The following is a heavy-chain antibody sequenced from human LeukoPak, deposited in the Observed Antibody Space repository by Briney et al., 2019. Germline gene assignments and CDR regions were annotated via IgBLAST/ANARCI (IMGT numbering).Heavy chain of an antibody. Sequence: AXGYIFTSYDISWVRQATGQGLEWMGWMNPNSGLTVYXQKFQGRVTITRNTSISTAYMELSSLRSEDTAVYYCEXXXXXXXXXXDYWGQXTXVTVSS. J-gene: IGHJ4*02. CDR3: EXXXXXXXXXXDY. V-gene: IGHV1-8*03. CDR1: GYIFTSYD. CDR2: MNPNSGLT.